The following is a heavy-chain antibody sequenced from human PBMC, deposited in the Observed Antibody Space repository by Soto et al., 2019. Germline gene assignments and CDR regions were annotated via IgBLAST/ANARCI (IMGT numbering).Heavy chain of an antibody. Sequence: PSETLSLTCTVSGGSISSGDYYWSWIRQPPGKGLEWIGYIYYSGSTYYNPSLKSRVTISVDTSKNQFPLKLSSVTAADTAVYYCARGAQRNWFDPWGQGTLVTVSS. V-gene: IGHV4-30-4*01. CDR2: IYYSGST. CDR3: ARGAQRNWFDP. CDR1: GGSISSGDYY. D-gene: IGHD1-1*01. J-gene: IGHJ5*02.